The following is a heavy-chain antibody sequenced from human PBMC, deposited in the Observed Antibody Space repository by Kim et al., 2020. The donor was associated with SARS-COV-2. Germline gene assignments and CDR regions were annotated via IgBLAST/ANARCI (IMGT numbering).Heavy chain of an antibody. CDR2: INAGNGNT. V-gene: IGHV1-3*01. CDR1: GYTFTSYA. Sequence: ASVKVSCKASGYTFTSYAMHWVRQAPGQRLEWMGWINAGNGNTKYSQKFQGRVTITRDTSASTAYMELSSLRSEDTAVYYCARDQSTMIVVVEFDYWGQGTLVTVSS. CDR3: ARDQSTMIVVVEFDY. J-gene: IGHJ4*02. D-gene: IGHD3-22*01.